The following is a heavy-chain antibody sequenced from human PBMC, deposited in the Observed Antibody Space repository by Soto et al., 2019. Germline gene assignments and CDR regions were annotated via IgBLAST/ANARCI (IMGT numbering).Heavy chain of an antibody. CDR1: GFMFSSYA. J-gene: IGHJ5*02. CDR3: AKGNSDFIIVPGGDP. V-gene: IGHV3-23*01. Sequence: EVQLMESGGGLVQPGGSLRLSCAASGFMFSSYAMSWVRQVPGKGLEWVSGISGSGDRTHYADSVKGRLTVSRDNSKNTLYLQMSSLRVEDTAVYYCAKGNSDFIIVPGGDPWGQGTLVTVSS. D-gene: IGHD2-2*01. CDR2: ISGSGDRT.